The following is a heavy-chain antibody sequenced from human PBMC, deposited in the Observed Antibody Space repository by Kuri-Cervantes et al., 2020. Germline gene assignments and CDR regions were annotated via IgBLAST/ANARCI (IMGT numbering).Heavy chain of an antibody. J-gene: IGHJ3*02. CDR2: IIPIFGTA. CDR1: GGTFSSYA. V-gene: IGHV1-69*06. Sequence: SVKVSCKASGGTFSSYAISWVRQAPGQGLEWMGGIIPIFGTANYAQKFQGRVTITADKSTSTAYMELSSLRSEDTAVYYCAREGAAAAKFGYAFDIWGQGTMVTV. CDR3: AREGAAAAKFGYAFDI. D-gene: IGHD6-13*01.